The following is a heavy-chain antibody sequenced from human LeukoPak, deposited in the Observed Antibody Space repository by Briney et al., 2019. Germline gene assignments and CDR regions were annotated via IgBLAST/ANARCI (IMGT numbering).Heavy chain of an antibody. CDR1: GFTFTNYA. CDR3: ARDRFLGDVVVVEPVHYMDV. CDR2: ISDSGGST. D-gene: IGHD2-2*01. V-gene: IGHV3-23*01. Sequence: TGGSLRLSCAASGFTFTNYAMSWVRQAPGKGLEWVSGISDSGGSTYYADSVKGRFTISRDNSKNTLYLQMNTLRAEDTAVYYCARDRFLGDVVVVEPVHYMDVWGKGTTVTVSS. J-gene: IGHJ6*03.